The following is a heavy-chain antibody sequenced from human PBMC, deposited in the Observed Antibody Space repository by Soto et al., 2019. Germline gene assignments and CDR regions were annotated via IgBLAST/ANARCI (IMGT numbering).Heavy chain of an antibody. V-gene: IGHV4-34*01. D-gene: IGHD6-13*01. CDR2: INHSGST. Sequence: SETLSLTCAVYGGSFSGYYWSWIRQPPGKGLEWIGEINHSGSTNYNPSLKSRVTISVDTSKNQFSLKLSSVTAADTAVYYCARVAGFSRGYCFDPWGQGTLVTVSS. CDR3: ARVAGFSRGYCFDP. J-gene: IGHJ5*02. CDR1: GGSFSGYY.